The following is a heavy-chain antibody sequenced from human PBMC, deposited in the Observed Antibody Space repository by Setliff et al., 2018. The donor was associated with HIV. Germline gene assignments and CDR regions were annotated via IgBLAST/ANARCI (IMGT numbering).Heavy chain of an antibody. CDR2: IGGSGDTT. Sequence: GGSLRLSCAASGFMFTSYAMTWVRQAPGKGLEWVSTIGGSGDTTHYADFVKGRFTISRDNSENTLYLQMNSLRAEDMAVYYCAREDSSWYGSLDYWGQGTLVTVSS. V-gene: IGHV3-23*01. CDR1: GFMFTSYA. CDR3: AREDSSWYGSLDY. J-gene: IGHJ4*02. D-gene: IGHD6-13*01.